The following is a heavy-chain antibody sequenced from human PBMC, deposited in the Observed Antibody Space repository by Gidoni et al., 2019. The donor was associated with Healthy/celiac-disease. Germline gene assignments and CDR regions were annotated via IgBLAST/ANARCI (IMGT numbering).Heavy chain of an antibody. CDR2: INPRGGST. CDR1: AYTFTSYY. V-gene: IGHV1-46*03. CDR3: AREYYYDSSGYYYYGMDV. Sequence: QVQLVQSGAEVKTPGASVTVSCKASAYTFTSYYMHWVRQAPGQGLEWMGIINPRGGSTSSAQKFQGRVIMTRDTSTSTVYMELSSLRSEDTAVYYCAREYYYDSSGYYYYGMDVWGQGTTVTVSS. D-gene: IGHD3-22*01. J-gene: IGHJ6*02.